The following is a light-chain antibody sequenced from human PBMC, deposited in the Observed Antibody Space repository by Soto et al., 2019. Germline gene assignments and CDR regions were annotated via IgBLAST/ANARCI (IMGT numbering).Light chain of an antibody. J-gene: IGLJ1*01. CDR2: EVS. CDR1: SSDVGAYNY. CDR3: SSFTSNRAYV. V-gene: IGLV2-14*01. Sequence: SALTQPASVSGSPGQSITIPCTGTSSDVGAYNYVSWYQQQSGKAPKLIIHEVSNRPSGVSNRFSGSKSGNTAYLTISGLQAEDEADYYCSSFTSNRAYVFGIGTKVTVL.